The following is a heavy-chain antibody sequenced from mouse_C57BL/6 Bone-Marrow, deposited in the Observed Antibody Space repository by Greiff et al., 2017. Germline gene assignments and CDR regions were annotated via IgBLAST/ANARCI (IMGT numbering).Heavy chain of an antibody. D-gene: IGHD1-1*01. CDR3: ARSRVYYYGSSQYYFDY. CDR2: IDPSDSYT. Sequence: VQLQQPGAELVMPGASVKLSCKASGYTFTSYWMHWVKQRPGQGLEWIGEIDPSDSYTNYNQKFKGKSTLTVDKSSSTAYMQLSSLTSEDSAVYYCARSRVYYYGSSQYYFDYWGQGTTLTVSS. J-gene: IGHJ2*01. CDR1: GYTFTSYW. V-gene: IGHV1-69*01.